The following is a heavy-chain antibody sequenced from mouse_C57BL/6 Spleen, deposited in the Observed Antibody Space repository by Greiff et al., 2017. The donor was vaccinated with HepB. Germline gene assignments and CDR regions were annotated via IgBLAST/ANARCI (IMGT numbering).Heavy chain of an antibody. CDR2: IDPANGNT. Sequence: EVQRVESVAELVRPGASVKLSCTASGFNIKNTYMHWVKQRPEQGLEWVGRIDPANGNTKYAPKFQGKATITADTSSNTAYLQLSSLTSEDTAIYYCASHYDYDEGFAYWGQGTLVTVSA. V-gene: IGHV14-3*01. CDR3: ASHYDYDEGFAY. J-gene: IGHJ3*01. CDR1: GFNIKNTY. D-gene: IGHD2-4*01.